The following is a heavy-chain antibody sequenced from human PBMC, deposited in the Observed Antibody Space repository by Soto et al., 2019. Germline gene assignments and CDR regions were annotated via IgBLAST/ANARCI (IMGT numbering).Heavy chain of an antibody. CDR3: ARKMVRFGEFPSPLRY. CDR2: ISAYNGNT. D-gene: IGHD3-10*01. V-gene: IGHV1-18*01. CDR1: GYTFTSYG. J-gene: IGHJ4*02. Sequence: QVQLVQSGAEVKKPRASVKVSCKASGYTFTSYGISWVRQAPGQGLEWMGWISAYNGNTNYAQKLQGRVTMTTDTSTSTAYMELRSLRSDDTAVYYCARKMVRFGEFPSPLRYWGQGTLVTVSS.